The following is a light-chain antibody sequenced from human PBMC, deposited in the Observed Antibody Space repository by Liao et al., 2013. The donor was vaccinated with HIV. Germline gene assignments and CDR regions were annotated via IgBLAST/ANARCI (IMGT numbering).Light chain of an antibody. J-gene: IGLJ2*01. V-gene: IGLV3-1*01. CDR2: QDS. CDR1: KLEDKF. CDR3: QAWDGTTVI. Sequence: SYELTQPPSMSVSPGQTASITCSGDKLEDKFVCWFQQKPGQSPVLVIYQDSKRPSGIPERFSGSNSGNTATLTVSGTQALDEADYYCQAWDGTTVIFGGGTKLTVL.